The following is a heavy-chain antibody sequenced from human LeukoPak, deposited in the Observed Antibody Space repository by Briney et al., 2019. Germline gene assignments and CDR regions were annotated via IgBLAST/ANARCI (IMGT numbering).Heavy chain of an antibody. Sequence: GGSLRLSCAASGFTFSSYAMHWVRQAPGKGLEYVSAISSNGGSTYYANSVKGRFTISRDNSKNTLYLQMGSLRAEDMAVYYCARDEGGVYFLHIDYWGQGTLVIVSS. V-gene: IGHV3-64*01. CDR2: ISSNGGST. CDR1: GFTFSSYA. J-gene: IGHJ4*02. CDR3: ARDEGGVYFLHIDY. D-gene: IGHD3-16*01.